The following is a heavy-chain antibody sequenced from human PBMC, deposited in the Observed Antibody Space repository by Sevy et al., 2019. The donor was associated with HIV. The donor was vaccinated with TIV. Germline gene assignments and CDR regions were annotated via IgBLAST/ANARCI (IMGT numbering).Heavy chain of an antibody. J-gene: IGHJ4*02. D-gene: IGHD3-16*01. V-gene: IGHV3-33*03. CDR1: GFTFSSYG. CDR2: IWNDGSNK. Sequence: GGSLRLSCAASGFTFSSYGMQWVRQAPGKGLEWVAVIWNDGSNKYYANSVKGRFTTSRDNSSNTLNIQMNSLRAEDKAVYSCANDGRGEGIRPGDLDYWGQGTLVTVSS. CDR3: ANDGRGEGIRPGDLDY.